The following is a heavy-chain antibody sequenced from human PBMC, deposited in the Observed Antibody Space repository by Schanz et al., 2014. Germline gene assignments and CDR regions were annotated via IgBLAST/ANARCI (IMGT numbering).Heavy chain of an antibody. Sequence: EVQLVESGGGLVKPGGSLRLSCAASGFTFSSYSLAWVRQAPGKGLEWVSFISTGRYLYYPDSVKGRFTISRDNTKNSVFLQMSSLRVEDTGLYICARDPVEGAPTPYYFDSWGPGTLVTVSS. CDR2: ISTGRYL. CDR1: GFTFSSYS. D-gene: IGHD1-26*01. J-gene: IGHJ4*02. V-gene: IGHV3-21*02. CDR3: ARDPVEGAPTPYYFDS.